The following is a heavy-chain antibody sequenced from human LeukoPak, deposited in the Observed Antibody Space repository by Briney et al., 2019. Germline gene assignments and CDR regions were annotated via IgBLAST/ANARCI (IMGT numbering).Heavy chain of an antibody. Sequence: EASVKVSCKASGYTFTGYYMHWVRQAPGQGLEWMGWINPNSGGTNYAQKFQGRVTMTRDTSISTAYMELSSLRSEDTAVYYCATVGYSSGWYYFDYWGQGTLVTVSS. J-gene: IGHJ4*02. D-gene: IGHD6-19*01. CDR3: ATVGYSSGWYYFDY. V-gene: IGHV1-2*02. CDR2: INPNSGGT. CDR1: GYTFTGYY.